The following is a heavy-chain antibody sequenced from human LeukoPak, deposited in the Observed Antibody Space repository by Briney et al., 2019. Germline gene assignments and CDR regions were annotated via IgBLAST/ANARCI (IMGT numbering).Heavy chain of an antibody. CDR1: GFTFDDYA. Sequence: PGGSLRLSCAASGFTFDDYAMHWVRQAPGKGLEWVSGISWNSGSIGYADSVKGRFTISRDNAKNSLYLQMNSLRAEDTALYYCAKDMSSGWYGTIDYWGQGTLVTVSS. CDR3: AKDMSSGWYGTIDY. D-gene: IGHD6-19*01. J-gene: IGHJ4*02. V-gene: IGHV3-9*01. CDR2: ISWNSGSI.